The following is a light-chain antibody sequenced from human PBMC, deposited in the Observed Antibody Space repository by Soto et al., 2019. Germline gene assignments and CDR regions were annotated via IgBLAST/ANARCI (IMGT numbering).Light chain of an antibody. CDR2: GAS. Sequence: EIVLTQSPGTLSLSPGERATLSCRASQSVSSNYLAWYQQKPGQAPRLLIYGASSRATGIPDRFSGSGSGPDFTLTIISLEPEDFAVYYWQQYGSSPLFAFGPGTDVDLK. J-gene: IGKJ3*01. V-gene: IGKV3-20*01. CDR3: QQYGSSPLFA. CDR1: QSVSSNY.